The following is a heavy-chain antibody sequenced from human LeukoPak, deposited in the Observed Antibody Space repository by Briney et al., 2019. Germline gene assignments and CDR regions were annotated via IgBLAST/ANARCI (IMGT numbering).Heavy chain of an antibody. J-gene: IGHJ6*03. CDR1: GASISRYY. V-gene: IGHV4-4*07. Sequence: PSETLSLTCSVSGASISRYYWSWIRQPAGQGLEWIGHIYASGSTNYNPSLKSRVTVSIDTSKNQFSLKLSSVTAADTAVYYCAREGGVAGPHTLYYYYYYYMDVWGKGTTVTVSS. CDR2: IYASGST. D-gene: IGHD6-19*01. CDR3: AREGGVAGPHTLYYYYYYYMDV.